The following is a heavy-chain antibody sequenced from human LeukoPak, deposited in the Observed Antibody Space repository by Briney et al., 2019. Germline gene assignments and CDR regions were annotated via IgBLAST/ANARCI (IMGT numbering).Heavy chain of an antibody. Sequence: ASVKVSCKASGYTFTGYYIHWVRQAPGQGLEWMGWSNPNRGGAKYEQKSQGRVTITTDTSTSTAYMERSRLRSDDTPVYYRATITMLVAVDMYYFDYWGQGTLVTVSS. CDR3: ATITMLVAVDMYYFDY. V-gene: IGHV1-2*02. J-gene: IGHJ4*02. D-gene: IGHD3-22*01. CDR2: SNPNRGGA. CDR1: GYTFTGYY.